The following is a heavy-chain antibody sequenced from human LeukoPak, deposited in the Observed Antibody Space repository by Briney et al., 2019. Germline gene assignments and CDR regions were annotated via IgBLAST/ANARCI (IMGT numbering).Heavy chain of an antibody. V-gene: IGHV3-23*01. J-gene: IGHJ4*02. CDR3: ARGLSGYASSLGY. D-gene: IGHD6-6*01. CDR2: ISGSGGST. Sequence: GGSLRLSCAASGFIFSDYYMSWVRQAPGKGLEWVSAISGSGGSTYYADSVKGRFTISRDNSKNTLYLQMNSLRAEDTAVYYCARGLSGYASSLGYWGQGTLVTVSA. CDR1: GFIFSDYY.